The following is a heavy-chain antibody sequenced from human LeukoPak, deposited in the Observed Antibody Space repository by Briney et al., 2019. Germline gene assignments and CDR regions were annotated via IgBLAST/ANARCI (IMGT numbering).Heavy chain of an antibody. CDR3: APYYYDSSGYYLSGDY. CDR2: IIPIFGTA. CDR1: GDTFSRYA. V-gene: IGHV1-69*01. J-gene: IGHJ4*02. Sequence: SVKVSCKASGDTFSRYAISWVRQAPGQGLEWMGGIIPIFGTANYAQKFQGRVTITADESTSTAYMELSSLRSEDTAVYYCAPYYYDSSGYYLSGDYWGQGTLVTVSS. D-gene: IGHD3-22*01.